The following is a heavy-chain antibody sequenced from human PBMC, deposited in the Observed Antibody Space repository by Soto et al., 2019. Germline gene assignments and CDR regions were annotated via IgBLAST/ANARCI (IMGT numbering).Heavy chain of an antibody. Sequence: PGESLKISCKGSGYSFTSYWIGWVRQMPGKGLEWMGIIYPGDSDTRYSPSFQGQVTISADKSISTAYLQWSSLKASDTAMYYCARGKQGMVRGVTLSPLQVWFDPWGQGTLVTVSS. CDR2: IYPGDSDT. CDR1: GYSFTSYW. CDR3: ARGKQGMVRGVTLSPLQVWFDP. D-gene: IGHD3-10*01. J-gene: IGHJ5*02. V-gene: IGHV5-51*01.